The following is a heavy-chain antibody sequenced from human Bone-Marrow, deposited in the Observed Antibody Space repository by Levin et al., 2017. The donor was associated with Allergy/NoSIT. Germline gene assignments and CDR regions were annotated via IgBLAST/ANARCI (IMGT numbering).Heavy chain of an antibody. CDR2: INHSGST. D-gene: IGHD6-13*01. Sequence: PSETLSLTCAVYGGSFSGYYWSWIRQPPGKGLEWIGEINHSGSTNYNPSLKSRVTISVDTSKNQFSLKLSSVTAADTAVYYCARSLRVWQQLARGRQGGYFDYWGQGTLVTVSS. V-gene: IGHV4-34*01. J-gene: IGHJ4*02. CDR3: ARSLRVWQQLARGRQGGYFDY. CDR1: GGSFSGYY.